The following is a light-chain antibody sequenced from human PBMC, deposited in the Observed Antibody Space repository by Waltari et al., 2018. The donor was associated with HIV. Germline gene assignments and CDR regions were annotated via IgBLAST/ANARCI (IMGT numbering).Light chain of an antibody. J-gene: IGLJ3*02. CDR2: DVT. V-gene: IGLV2-11*01. CDR3: CAYAGSYTV. Sequence: QSALTQPRSVSGSPGQSVTISCTGTSSGFGGYNYVSWYQQHPNKAPKLMIYDVTKRPSGVPDRCYGSKSGNTASLTISGLQDDDEADYYCCAYAGSYTVFGGGTKVTVL. CDR1: SSGFGGYNY.